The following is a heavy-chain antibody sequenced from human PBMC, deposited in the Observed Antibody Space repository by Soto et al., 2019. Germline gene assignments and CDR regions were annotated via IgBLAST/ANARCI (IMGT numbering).Heavy chain of an antibody. CDR2: IYYSGST. D-gene: IGHD6-13*01. V-gene: IGHV4-59*01. Sequence: SETLSLTCTVSGGSISSYYWSWIRQPPGKGLEWIGYIYYSGSTNYNPSLKSRVTISVDTSKNQFSLKLSSVTAADTAVYYCARTRGIAARLYFDYWGQETLFTVSS. J-gene: IGHJ4*02. CDR3: ARTRGIAARLYFDY. CDR1: GGSISSYY.